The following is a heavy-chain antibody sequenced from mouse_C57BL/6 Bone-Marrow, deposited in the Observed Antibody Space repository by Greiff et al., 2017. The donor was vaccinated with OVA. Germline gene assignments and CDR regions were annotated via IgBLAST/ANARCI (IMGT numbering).Heavy chain of an antibody. CDR3: ARLELGRGPYFDY. CDR2: ISNGGGST. V-gene: IGHV5-12*01. J-gene: IGHJ2*01. CDR1: GFTFSDYY. Sequence: EVKLVESGGGLVQPGGSLKLSCAASGFTFSDYYLYWVRPTPEKRLAWVAYISNGGGSTYYPDPVKGRFTISRENAKNTLYLQMSRLKSEDTAMYYCARLELGRGPYFDYWGQGTTLTVSS. D-gene: IGHD4-1*01.